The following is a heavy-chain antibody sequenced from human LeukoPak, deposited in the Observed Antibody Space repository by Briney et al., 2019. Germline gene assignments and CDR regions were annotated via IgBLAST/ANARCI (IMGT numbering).Heavy chain of an antibody. CDR1: GGSFSGYY. V-gene: IGHV4-34*01. CDR2: INHSGST. CDR3: ARGLTYYYDSSGYYSSYYFDY. D-gene: IGHD3-22*01. Sequence: SETLSLTCAVYGGSFSGYYWSWIRQPPGKGLEWIGEINHSGSTNYNPSLKSRVTISVDTSKNQFSLKLSSVTAADTAAYYCARGLTYYYDSSGYYSSYYFDYWGQGTLVTVSS. J-gene: IGHJ4*02.